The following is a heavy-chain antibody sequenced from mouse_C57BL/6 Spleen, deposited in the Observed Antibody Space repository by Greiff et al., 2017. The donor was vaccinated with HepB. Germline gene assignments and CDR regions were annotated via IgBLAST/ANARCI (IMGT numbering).Heavy chain of an antibody. J-gene: IGHJ4*01. D-gene: IGHD1-1*01. CDR1: GFTFSSYA. CDR2: ISSGGDYI. V-gene: IGHV5-9-1*02. CDR3: TRGPYYYGSRDYAMDY. Sequence: DVMLVESGEGLVKPGGSLKLSCAASGFTFSSYAMSWVRQTPEKRLEWVAYISSGGDYIYYADTVKGRFTISRDNARNTLYLQMSSLKSEDTAMYYCTRGPYYYGSRDYAMDYWGQGTSVTVSS.